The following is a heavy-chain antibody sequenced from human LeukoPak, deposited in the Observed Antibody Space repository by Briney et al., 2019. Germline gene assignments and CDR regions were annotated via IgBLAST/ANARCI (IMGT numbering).Heavy chain of an antibody. CDR2: ISAYNGNT. V-gene: IGHV1-18*01. J-gene: IGHJ3*02. Sequence: ASVKVSCKASGYTFTSYGISWVGQAPGQGLEWMGWISAYNGNTNYAQKLQGRVIMTTDTSTSTAYMELRSLRSDDTAVYYCARGKGLHFWLAFDIGGQGKGVTVSS. CDR1: GYTFTSYG. D-gene: IGHD3-3*02. CDR3: ARGKGLHFWLAFDI.